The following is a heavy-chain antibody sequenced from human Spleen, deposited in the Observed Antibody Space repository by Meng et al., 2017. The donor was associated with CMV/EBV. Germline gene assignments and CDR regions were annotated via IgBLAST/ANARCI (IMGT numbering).Heavy chain of an antibody. Sequence: FTFSSYAMIWVRQAPGKGLVWVSRINSDGSSTSYADSVKGRFTISRDNAKNTLYLQMNSLRAEDTAVYYCAIGEYCSSTSCQLRPFDYWGQGTLVTVSS. CDR3: AIGEYCSSTSCQLRPFDY. CDR1: FTFSSYA. D-gene: IGHD2-2*01. V-gene: IGHV3-74*01. J-gene: IGHJ4*02. CDR2: INSDGSST.